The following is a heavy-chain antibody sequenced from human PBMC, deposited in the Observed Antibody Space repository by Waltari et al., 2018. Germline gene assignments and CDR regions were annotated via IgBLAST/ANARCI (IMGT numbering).Heavy chain of an antibody. D-gene: IGHD6-13*01. V-gene: IGHV4-34*01. CDR2: INHSGST. CDR3: ARTKRGYSSSWYFDY. J-gene: IGHJ4*02. Sequence: QVQLQQWGAGLLKPSETLSLTCAVYGGSFSGYYWSWIRQPPGKGLEWIGEINHSGSTNYNPSLKSLVTISVDTSKNQCSLKLSSVTAADTAVYYCARTKRGYSSSWYFDYWGQGTLVTVSS. CDR1: GGSFSGYY.